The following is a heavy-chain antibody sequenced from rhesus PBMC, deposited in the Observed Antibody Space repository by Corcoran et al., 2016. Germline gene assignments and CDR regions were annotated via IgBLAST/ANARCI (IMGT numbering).Heavy chain of an antibody. D-gene: IGHD2-39*02. J-gene: IGHJ4*01. CDR2: IDSSGST. CDR1: GGSFSSTY. Sequence: QVQLQESGPGLVKPSETLSLTCAVSGGSFSSTYWSWIRQAPGKGLESIGRIDSSGSTYYNPSLQSRVTLSVDTSKNQFSLKLSSVTAADTAVYYCARQAYCSGGVCYSYFDYWGQGVLVTVSS. V-gene: IGHV4S11*01. CDR3: ARQAYCSGGVCYSYFDY.